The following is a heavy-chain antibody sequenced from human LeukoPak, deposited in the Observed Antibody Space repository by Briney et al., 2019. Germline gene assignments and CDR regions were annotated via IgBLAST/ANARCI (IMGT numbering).Heavy chain of an antibody. Sequence: PGGPLRFSCAASGFTFSSYAMYWVRQAPGKGLEYVSAISSNGGSTYYADSVKGRFTISRDNSKNTLHLQMSRLRAEDMAVYYCVRVMATGAFYYWGQGTLVTVSS. V-gene: IGHV3-64D*09. J-gene: IGHJ4*02. CDR2: ISSNGGST. D-gene: IGHD5-24*01. CDR3: VRVMATGAFYY. CDR1: GFTFSSYA.